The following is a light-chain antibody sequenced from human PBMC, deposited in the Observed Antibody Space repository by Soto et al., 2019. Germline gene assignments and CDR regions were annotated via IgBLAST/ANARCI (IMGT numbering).Light chain of an antibody. CDR3: QQRSNWYI. J-gene: IGKJ2*01. V-gene: IGKV3-11*01. Sequence: EIVLTQSPATPSLSPGERATLSCRASQSVSSYLAWYQQKPGQAPRLLIYDASNRATGIPTRFSGSGSGTNFTLTISSLAPEDFAVYYCQQRSNWYIFGQGTKLEIK. CDR2: DAS. CDR1: QSVSSY.